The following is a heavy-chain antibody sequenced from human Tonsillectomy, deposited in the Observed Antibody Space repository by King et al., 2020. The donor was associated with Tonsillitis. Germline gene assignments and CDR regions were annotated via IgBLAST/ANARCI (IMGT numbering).Heavy chain of an antibody. J-gene: IGHJ3*01. D-gene: IGHD3-22*01. Sequence: QLVQSGADVKKPGSSVKVSCKASGGTFSTYAIHWVRQAPGQGLEWMGGIIPIFDTPNYAQRVPDRLTITADASTSTAYMELSSLRSEDTAVYFCARAGRDYYDSRGFSCALALWGQGTLVTVSS. CDR3: ARAGRDYYDSRGFSCALAL. CDR2: IIPIFDTP. CDR1: GGTFSTYA. V-gene: IGHV1-69*12.